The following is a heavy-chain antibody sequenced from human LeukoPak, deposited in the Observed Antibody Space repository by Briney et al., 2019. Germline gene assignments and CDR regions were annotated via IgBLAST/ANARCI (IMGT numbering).Heavy chain of an antibody. V-gene: IGHV5-10-1*01. CDR3: ARLNYYGSGSWFDY. Sequence: GQSLKISFQGSGYSFTSYWISWVRPIPGKGLEWMGRIDSSDSYIYYSPAFQGHVTISADKSISTAYLPCSSLRASDTAMCYCARLNYYGSGSWFDYWGQGTLVTVSS. D-gene: IGHD3-10*01. CDR2: IDSSDSYI. J-gene: IGHJ4*02. CDR1: GYSFTSYW.